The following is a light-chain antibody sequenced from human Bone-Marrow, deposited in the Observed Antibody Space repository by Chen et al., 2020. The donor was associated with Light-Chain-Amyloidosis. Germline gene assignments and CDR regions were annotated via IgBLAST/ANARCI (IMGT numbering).Light chain of an antibody. Sequence: QSALIQPASVSGSPGQSTTLSCTGTSSDVGGDNHVSWYQQHPDKAPKLMIYEVTNRPSWVPDRFSGSKSDNTASLTISGLQTEDEADYFCSSYTITNTLVFGSGTRVTV. V-gene: IGLV2-14*01. CDR3: SSYTITNTLV. CDR2: EVT. J-gene: IGLJ1*01. CDR1: SSDVGGDNH.